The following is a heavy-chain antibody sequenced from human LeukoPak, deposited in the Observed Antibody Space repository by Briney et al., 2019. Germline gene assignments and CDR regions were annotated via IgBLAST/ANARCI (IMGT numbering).Heavy chain of an antibody. CDR2: ISSSGSTI. Sequence: GQSLRLSCAASGFTFSSYSMNWVRQAPGKGLEWVSYISSSGSTIYYADSVKGRFTISRDNANNSLYLQMNSLRDEDTALYYCARDVFYAFDIWGLGTVVTVSS. CDR1: GFTFSSYS. D-gene: IGHD5/OR15-5a*01. CDR3: ARDVFYAFDI. J-gene: IGHJ3*02. V-gene: IGHV3-48*02.